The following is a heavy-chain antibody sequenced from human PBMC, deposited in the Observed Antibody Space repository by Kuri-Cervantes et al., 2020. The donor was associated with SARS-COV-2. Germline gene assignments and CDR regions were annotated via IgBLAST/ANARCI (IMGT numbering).Heavy chain of an antibody. V-gene: IGHV4-34*01. J-gene: IGHJ4*02. Sequence: SETLSLTCDVDGGSFNGYHWSWIRQPPGKGLEWTGEINHSGSNNYNPSLKSRVTISVDTSKNQFSPKLSSVTAAATAVYYCAGGYYYDSSGPVLRYYFDYWGQGTLVTVSS. CDR3: AGGYYYDSSGPVLRYYFDY. CDR1: GGSFNGYH. CDR2: INHSGSN. D-gene: IGHD3-22*01.